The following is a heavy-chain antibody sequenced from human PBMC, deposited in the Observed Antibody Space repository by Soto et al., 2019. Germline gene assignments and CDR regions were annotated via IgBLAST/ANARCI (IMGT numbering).Heavy chain of an antibody. CDR2: ISGSGGST. CDR1: GFTFSSYA. J-gene: IGHJ6*03. V-gene: IGHV3-23*01. Sequence: GGSLRLSCAASGFTFSSYAMSWVRQAPGKGLEWVSAISGSGGSTYYADSVKGRFTISRDNSKNTLYLQMNSLRAEDTAVYYCARNSYCGGYCYSWPYYYDMDVSGTATTVTVSS. D-gene: IGHD2-21*01. CDR3: ARNSYCGGYCYSWPYYYDMDV.